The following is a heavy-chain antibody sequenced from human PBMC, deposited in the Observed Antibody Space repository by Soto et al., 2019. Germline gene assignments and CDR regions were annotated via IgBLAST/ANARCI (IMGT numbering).Heavy chain of an antibody. CDR2: ISYDGSNK. CDR1: GFTFSSYG. CDR3: AKDSAHQTTYYYGSGSRIGKYYYYGMDV. V-gene: IGHV3-30*18. Sequence: PGGSLRLSCAASGFTFSSYGMHWVRQAPGKGLEWVAVISYDGSNKYYADSVKGRFTISRDNSKNTLYLQMNSLRAEDTAVYYCAKDSAHQTTYYYGSGSRIGKYYYYGMDVWGQGTTVTVSS. J-gene: IGHJ6*02. D-gene: IGHD3-10*01.